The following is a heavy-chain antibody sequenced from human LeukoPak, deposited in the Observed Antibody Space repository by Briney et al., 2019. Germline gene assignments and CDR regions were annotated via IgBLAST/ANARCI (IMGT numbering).Heavy chain of an antibody. D-gene: IGHD3-10*01. V-gene: IGHV1-2*06. J-gene: IGHJ5*02. CDR2: INPNSGGT. CDR3: AREVPMVRGVIWTRLFDP. Sequence: GASLKVSCKASGYTFTGYYMHWVRQAPGQGLEWMGRINPNSGGTNYAQKFQGRVTMTRDTSISTAYTELSRLRSDDTPVYYCAREVPMVRGVIWTRLFDPWGQGTLVTVSS. CDR1: GYTFTGYY.